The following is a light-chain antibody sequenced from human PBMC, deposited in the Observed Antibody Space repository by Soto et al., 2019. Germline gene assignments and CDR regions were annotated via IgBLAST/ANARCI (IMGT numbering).Light chain of an antibody. CDR2: AAS. V-gene: IGKV1-39*01. J-gene: IGKJ1*01. Sequence: DIQMTQSPTSLTASVGDRVTITCRASQTIRSYVNWYQQKPGKAPKLLIYAASSLHSGVPSRFSGSGSGTDFTLTIASLQPEDFANYYCQQGDTPPWTFGQETRVEIK. CDR3: QQGDTPPWT. CDR1: QTIRSY.